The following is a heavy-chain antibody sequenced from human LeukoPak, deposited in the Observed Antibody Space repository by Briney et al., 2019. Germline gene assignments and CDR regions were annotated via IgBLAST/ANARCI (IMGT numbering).Heavy chain of an antibody. Sequence: SVKVSCKASGCTFSSYAISWVRQAPGQGLEWMGRIIAVIGIANYSQKFQGRVTITADKSTSTAYMELSSLRSEDTAVYYCARDGVCGTNGVCYGSKWGQGTLVTVSS. CDR1: GCTFSSYA. V-gene: IGHV1-69*04. J-gene: IGHJ4*02. CDR3: ARDGVCGTNGVCYGSK. CDR2: IIAVIGIA. D-gene: IGHD2-8*01.